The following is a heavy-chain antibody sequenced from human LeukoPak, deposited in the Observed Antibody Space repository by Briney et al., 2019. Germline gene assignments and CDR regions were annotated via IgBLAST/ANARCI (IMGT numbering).Heavy chain of an antibody. D-gene: IGHD1-26*01. Sequence: PGGSLRLSCAASGFTFSSYAMTWVRQPPGKGLEGVSSITGSTGSTYYADSVKGRFTISRDNSKNTLYLQMNSLRAEDTAVYYCAKRYSGSSGLYNFGYWGQGTLVTVSS. CDR3: AKRYSGSSGLYNFGY. CDR2: ITGSTGST. CDR1: GFTFSSYA. V-gene: IGHV3-23*01. J-gene: IGHJ4*02.